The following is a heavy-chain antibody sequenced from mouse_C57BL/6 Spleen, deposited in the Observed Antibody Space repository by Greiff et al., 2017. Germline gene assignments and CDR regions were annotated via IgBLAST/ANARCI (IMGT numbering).Heavy chain of an antibody. Sequence: EVQLQQSGAELVRPGASVKLSCTASGFNINDYYMHWVKQWPEQGLEWIGRIVPEDGDNEYAPKFQGKATMTADTSSNTAYLQISSLTSEDTAVYYCTTWGYYYGSSYPAYWGQGTLVTVSA. CDR1: GFNINDYY. CDR3: TTWGYYYGSSYPAY. V-gene: IGHV14-1*01. CDR2: IVPEDGDN. D-gene: IGHD1-1*01. J-gene: IGHJ3*01.